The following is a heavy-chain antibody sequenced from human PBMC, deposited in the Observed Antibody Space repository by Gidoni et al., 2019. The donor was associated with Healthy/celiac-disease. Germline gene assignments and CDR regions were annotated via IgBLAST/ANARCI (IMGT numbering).Heavy chain of an antibody. CDR2: INTNTGNP. V-gene: IGHV7-4-1*02. D-gene: IGHD3-22*01. Sequence: QVQLVGSGSEVKKPGASGKVSCKASGYTFTSYAMNWVRKAPGQGLEWMGWINTNTGNPTYAQGFPGRFVFSLDTSVSTAYLQISSLKAEDTAVYYCARDKPGGYPDYWGQGTLVTVSS. CDR1: GYTFTSYA. J-gene: IGHJ4*02. CDR3: ARDKPGGYPDY.